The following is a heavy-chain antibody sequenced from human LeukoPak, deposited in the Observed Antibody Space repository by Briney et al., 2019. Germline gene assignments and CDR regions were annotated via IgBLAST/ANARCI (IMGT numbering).Heavy chain of an antibody. Sequence: VASVTVSCKASGGTFISYAISWVRQAPGQGLEWMGGIIPIFGTANYAQKFQGRVTITTDESTSTAYMELSSLRSEDTAVYYCARDSGGGTGAFDIWGQGTMVTVSS. CDR3: ARDSGGGTGAFDI. CDR1: GGTFISYA. V-gene: IGHV1-69*05. J-gene: IGHJ3*02. CDR2: IIPIFGTA. D-gene: IGHD3-16*01.